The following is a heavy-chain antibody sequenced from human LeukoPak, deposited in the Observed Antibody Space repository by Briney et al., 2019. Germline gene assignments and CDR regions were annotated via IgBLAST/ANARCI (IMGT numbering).Heavy chain of an antibody. J-gene: IGHJ5*02. Sequence: GGSLRLSCAASGFTFSSYWMSWVRQAPGKGREWVANIKQDGSEKSYVDSVKGRFTISRDNAKNTLYLLMNSLRAEDTAVYYCAREAGDSSGWYNWFDPWGQGTLVTVSS. CDR3: AREAGDSSGWYNWFDP. D-gene: IGHD6-19*01. V-gene: IGHV3-7*01. CDR1: GFTFSSYW. CDR2: IKQDGSEK.